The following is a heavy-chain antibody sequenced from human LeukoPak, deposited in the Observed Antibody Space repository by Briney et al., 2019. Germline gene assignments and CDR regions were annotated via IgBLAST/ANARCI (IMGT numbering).Heavy chain of an antibody. V-gene: IGHV4-39*07. J-gene: IGHJ2*01. Sequence: KPSETLSLTCTVSGGSISSSSYYWGWIRQPPGKGLEWIGSMYYRGSTYYNPSLKSRGAISVDTSKNQFSLKLSSVTAADTAVYYCARAGGSSWHQGYFDLWGRGTLVTVSS. CDR3: ARAGGSSWHQGYFDL. D-gene: IGHD6-13*01. CDR2: MYYRGST. CDR1: GGSISSSSYY.